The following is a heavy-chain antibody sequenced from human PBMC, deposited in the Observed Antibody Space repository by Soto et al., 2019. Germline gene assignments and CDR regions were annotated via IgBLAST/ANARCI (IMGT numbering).Heavy chain of an antibody. D-gene: IGHD2-15*01. CDR3: EIDRDIVVVVAATGAGWKNWFDA. J-gene: IGHJ5*02. V-gene: IGHV1-69*08. Sequence: QVQLVQSGAEVKKPGSSVKVSCKASGGTFSSYTISWVRQAPGQGLEWMGRIIPILGIATYAQQFQGRVTITADKSTSAGYMELSSVRSEDTAVYYCEIDRDIVVVVAATGAGWKNWFDAWVQGILVTVSS. CDR2: IIPILGIA. CDR1: GGTFSSYT.